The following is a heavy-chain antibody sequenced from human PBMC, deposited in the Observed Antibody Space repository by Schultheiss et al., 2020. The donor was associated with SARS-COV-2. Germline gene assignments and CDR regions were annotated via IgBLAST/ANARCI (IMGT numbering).Heavy chain of an antibody. CDR3: ARVRSGSYWFSY. Sequence: GSLRLSCAASGFTFSSYSMNWVRQAPGKGLEWVSSISSSSSYIYYADSVKGRFTISRDNAKNSLYLQMNSLRAEDTAVYYCARVRSGSYWFSYWGQGTLVTVSS. D-gene: IGHD1-26*01. CDR2: ISSSSSYI. J-gene: IGHJ4*02. CDR1: GFTFSSYS. V-gene: IGHV3-21*01.